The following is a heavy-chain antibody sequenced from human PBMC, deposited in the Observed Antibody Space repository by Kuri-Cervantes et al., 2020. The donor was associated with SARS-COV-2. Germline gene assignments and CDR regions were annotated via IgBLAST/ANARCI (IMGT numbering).Heavy chain of an antibody. V-gene: IGHV1-24*01. CDR2: FDPEDGET. D-gene: IGHD4-23*01. CDR3: AREDDYGGIFDY. CDR1: GYTLTELS. J-gene: IGHJ4*02. Sequence: ASVKVSCKVSGYTLTELSMHWVRQAPGKGLEWMGGFDPEDGETIYAQKFQGRVTMTEDTSTDTAYMELSSLRSDDTAVYYCAREDDYGGIFDYWGQGTLVTVSS.